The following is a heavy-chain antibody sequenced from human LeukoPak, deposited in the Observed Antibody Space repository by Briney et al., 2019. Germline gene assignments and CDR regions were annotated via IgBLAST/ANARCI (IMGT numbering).Heavy chain of an antibody. V-gene: IGHV3-48*01. CDR2: ISSSSTSI. CDR1: GFTFSSYW. CDR3: ARDTTLYYYDSSGPDY. Sequence: GGSLRLSCAASGFTFSSYWMSWVRQAPRKGLEWVSSISSSSTSIYYADSVKGRFTTSRDNAKNSLFLQINSLRVEDTAVYYCARDTTLYYYDSSGPDYWGQGTLVTVSS. J-gene: IGHJ4*02. D-gene: IGHD3-22*01.